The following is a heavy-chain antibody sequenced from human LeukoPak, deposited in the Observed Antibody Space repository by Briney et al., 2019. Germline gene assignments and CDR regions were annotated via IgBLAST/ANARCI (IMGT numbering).Heavy chain of an antibody. CDR3: ARGRGYCSSISCLHEGY. V-gene: IGHV1-18*04. CDR2: ISAYNGNT. D-gene: IGHD2-2*01. CDR1: GYTFTSYG. J-gene: IGHJ4*02. Sequence: PGASVKVSCKASGYTFTSYGISWVRQAPGEGLEWMGWISAYNGNTNYAQKLQGRVTMTTDTSTSTAYMELRSLRSDDTAVYYCARGRGYCSSISCLHEGYWGQGTLVTVSS.